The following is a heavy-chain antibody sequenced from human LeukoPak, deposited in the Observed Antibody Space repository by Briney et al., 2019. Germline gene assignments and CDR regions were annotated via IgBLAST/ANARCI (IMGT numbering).Heavy chain of an antibody. V-gene: IGHV1-3*01. D-gene: IGHD2-21*01. CDR2: INAGNGNT. CDR1: GYTFSSYA. CDR3: ARAANIVVVGYYFDY. Sequence: ASVKVSCKASGYTFSSYAMHWVRQAPGQRLEWMGWINAGNGNTKYSQKFQGRVAISRDTSTSTAYMELSSLRSEDTAVYYCARAANIVVVGYYFDYWGQGTLVTVSS. J-gene: IGHJ4*02.